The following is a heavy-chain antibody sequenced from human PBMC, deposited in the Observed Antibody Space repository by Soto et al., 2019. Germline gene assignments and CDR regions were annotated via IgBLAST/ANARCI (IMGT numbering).Heavy chain of an antibody. J-gene: IGHJ5*02. CDR1: GGSISSSSYY. Sequence: SETLSLTCTVSGGSISSSSYYWGWIRQPPGKGLEWIGSIYYSGSTYYNPSLKSRVTISVDTSKNQFSLKLSSVTAADTAVYYCARHRLYGSGSYGFDPWGQGTLVTVSS. V-gene: IGHV4-39*01. CDR3: ARHRLYGSGSYGFDP. CDR2: IYYSGST. D-gene: IGHD3-10*01.